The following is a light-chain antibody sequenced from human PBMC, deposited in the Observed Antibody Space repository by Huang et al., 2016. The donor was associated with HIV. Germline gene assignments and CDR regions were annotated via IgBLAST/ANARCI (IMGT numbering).Light chain of an antibody. V-gene: IGKV2-28*01. J-gene: IGKJ3*01. CDR3: MQSLQTPFT. CDR1: QTLLHSYGYNF. Sequence: DIVMTQSPLSLPVTPGEPASISCRSSQTLLHSYGYNFLQWYVQKPGQSPQLLISLVSDRASGVPDRFTGSGSGTDFTLKISSVEAEDVGVYYCMQSLQTPFTFGPGTKVDI. CDR2: LVS.